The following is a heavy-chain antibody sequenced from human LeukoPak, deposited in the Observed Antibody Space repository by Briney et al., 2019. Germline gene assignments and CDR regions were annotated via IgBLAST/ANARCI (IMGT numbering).Heavy chain of an antibody. CDR1: GFTFSSYG. CDR2: IWYDGSNK. V-gene: IGHV3-33*06. Sequence: GSLRLSCAASGFTFSSYGMHWVRQAPGKGLEWVAVIWYDGSNKYYADSVKGRFTISRDNSKNTLYLQMNSLRAEDTAVYYCAKCLGYSYGPSDYWGQGTLVTVSS. D-gene: IGHD5-18*01. CDR3: AKCLGYSYGPSDY. J-gene: IGHJ4*02.